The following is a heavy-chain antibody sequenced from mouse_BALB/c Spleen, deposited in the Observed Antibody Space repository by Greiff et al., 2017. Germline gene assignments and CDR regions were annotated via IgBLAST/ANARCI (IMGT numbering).Heavy chain of an antibody. Sequence: EVQLQQSGPELVKPGASVKISCKASGYTFTDYNMHWVKQSHGKSLEWIGYIYPYNGGTGYNQKFKSKATLTVDNSSSTAYMELRSLTSEDSAVYYCAPKFITTATAWFAYWGQGTLVTVSA. J-gene: IGHJ3*01. CDR3: APKFITTATAWFAY. CDR1: GYTFTDYN. CDR2: IYPYNGGT. V-gene: IGHV1S29*02. D-gene: IGHD1-2*01.